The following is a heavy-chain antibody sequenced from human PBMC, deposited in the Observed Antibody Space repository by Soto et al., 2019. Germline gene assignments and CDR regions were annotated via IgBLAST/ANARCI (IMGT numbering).Heavy chain of an antibody. CDR1: GXSISSGXXY. CDR3: AIIATVTTRMDV. V-gene: IGHV4-31*03. D-gene: IGHD4-17*01. CDR2: IHYSGST. J-gene: IGHJ6*02. Sequence: GXXXXSQTLSLTCXVSGXSISSGXXYWSXXRQXPGXGLEWIGYIHYSGSTYNNTSLKSRVTISVDTSKNQFSMKLSSVTAADTAVYYCAIIATVTTRMDVWGQGTTVTVSS.